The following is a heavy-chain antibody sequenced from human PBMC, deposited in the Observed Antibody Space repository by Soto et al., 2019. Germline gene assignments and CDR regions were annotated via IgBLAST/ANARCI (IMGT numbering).Heavy chain of an antibody. J-gene: IGHJ4*02. CDR1: GGSISSYY. Sequence: KASETLSLTCTVSGGSISSYYWSWIRQPPGKGLEWIGYIYYSGSTNYNPSLKSRVTISVDTSKNQFSLKLSSVTAADTAVYYCARDAESGSYYPFDYWGQGTLVTVSS. D-gene: IGHD1-26*01. V-gene: IGHV4-59*01. CDR3: ARDAESGSYYPFDY. CDR2: IYYSGST.